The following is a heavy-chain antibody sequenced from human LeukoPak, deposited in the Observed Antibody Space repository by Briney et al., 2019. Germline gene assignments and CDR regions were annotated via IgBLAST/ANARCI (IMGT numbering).Heavy chain of an antibody. CDR2: INPNTGGT. CDR3: ARDLEVCSGGDCYWFDP. CDR1: GYTFTDYY. V-gene: IGHV1-2*02. J-gene: IGHJ5*02. D-gene: IGHD2-21*01. Sequence: ASVKVSCKASGYTFTDYYIHWVRQAPGQGLEWMGWINPNTGGTSYARKVQGRVTMTRDTSISTVYMELSRLRSDDTAVYYCARDLEVCSGGDCYWFDPWGQGTLVTVSS.